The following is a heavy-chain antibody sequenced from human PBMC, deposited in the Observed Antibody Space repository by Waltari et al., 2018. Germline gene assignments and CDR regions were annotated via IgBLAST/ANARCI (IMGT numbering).Heavy chain of an antibody. Sequence: VLLVESGGGLGQPGGSLRLSCAASGFSFSTYVMHWVRQAPGKGLVWVSGMSHYGITTTYGDSVKGRFTVSRDNAKNTLYLQMNSLRAEDTAVYYCTRDRDWVLFDYWGQGTLVTVSS. CDR2: MSHYGITT. CDR1: GFSFSTYV. CDR3: TRDRDWVLFDY. D-gene: IGHD2-21*02. V-gene: IGHV3-74*01. J-gene: IGHJ4*02.